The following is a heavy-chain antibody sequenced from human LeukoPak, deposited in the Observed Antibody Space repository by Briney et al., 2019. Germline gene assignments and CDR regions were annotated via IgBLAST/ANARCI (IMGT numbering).Heavy chain of an antibody. CDR2: INTNTGNP. CDR3: ARMVRTNGSSGYYYY. J-gene: IGHJ4*02. V-gene: IGHV7-4-1*01. D-gene: IGHD3-22*01. CDR1: GYTFTSYA. Sequence: ASVKVSCKASGYTFTSYAMNWVRQAPGQGLEWMGWINTNTGNPTYAQGFTGRFVFSLDTSVSTAYLQICSLKAEDTAVYYCARMVRTNGSSGYYYYWGQGTLVTVSS.